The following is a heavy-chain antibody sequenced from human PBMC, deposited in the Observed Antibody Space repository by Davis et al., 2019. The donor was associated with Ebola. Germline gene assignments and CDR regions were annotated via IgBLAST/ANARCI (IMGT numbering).Heavy chain of an antibody. CDR3: AREGDPTGGGGYFDY. CDR1: GASISSGGYY. CDR2: IYYSGST. J-gene: IGHJ4*02. Sequence: LRLSCTVSGASISSGGYYWSWIRQHPGKGLEWIGYIYYSGSTYYNPSLKSRVTISVDKSKNQFSLKLSSVTAADTAVYYCAREGDPTGGGGYFDYWGQGTLVTVSS. D-gene: IGHD3-16*01. V-gene: IGHV4-31*03.